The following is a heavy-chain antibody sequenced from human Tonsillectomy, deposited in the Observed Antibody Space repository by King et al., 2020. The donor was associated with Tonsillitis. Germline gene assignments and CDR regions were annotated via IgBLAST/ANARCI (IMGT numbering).Heavy chain of an antibody. V-gene: IGHV3-30-3*01. CDR2: ISYDGSNK. D-gene: IGHD3-3*01. J-gene: IGHJ4*02. Sequence: VQLVESGGGVVQPGRSLRLSCAASGFTFSSYALHWVRQAPGKGLEGVAVISYDGSNKYHADSVKGRFTISRDNSKNTLYLQMNSLRAEDTAVYYCASGGTYYDFWSGSPFWGQGILVTVSS. CDR1: GFTFSSYA. CDR3: ASGGTYYDFWSGSPF.